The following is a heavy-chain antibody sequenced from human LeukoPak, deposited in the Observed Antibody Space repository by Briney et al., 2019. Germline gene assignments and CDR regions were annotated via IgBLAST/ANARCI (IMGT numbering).Heavy chain of an antibody. CDR3: ARSYDSSGYYFDY. D-gene: IGHD3-22*01. J-gene: IGHJ4*02. CDR2: INPNSGGT. Sequence: ASVKVSCKAPGYTFTGYYMHWVRQAPGQGLEWMGWINPNSGGTNYAQKFQGRVTMTRDTSISTAYMELSRLRSDDTAVYYCARSYDSSGYYFDYWGQGTLVTVSS. CDR1: GYTFTGYY. V-gene: IGHV1-2*02.